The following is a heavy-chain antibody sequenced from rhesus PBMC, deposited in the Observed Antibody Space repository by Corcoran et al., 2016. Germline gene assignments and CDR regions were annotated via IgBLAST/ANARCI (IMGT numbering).Heavy chain of an antibody. D-gene: IGHD4-23*01. Sequence: QVQLQESGPGVVKPSETLSLTCAVSGGSISDSYRWSWIRQPPGKGLAWIGYILGCSSSTNYNPSLKSRVTIAKDTSKNRFSLKLSSVTAAATAVYYCAREYSNPYGLDSWGQGVVVTVSS. V-gene: IGHV4S10*01. CDR1: GGSISDSYR. CDR3: AREYSNPYGLDS. J-gene: IGHJ6*01. CDR2: ILGCSSST.